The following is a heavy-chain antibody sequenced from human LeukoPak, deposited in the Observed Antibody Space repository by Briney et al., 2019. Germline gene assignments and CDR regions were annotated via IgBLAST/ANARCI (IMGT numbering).Heavy chain of an antibody. Sequence: GGSLRLSCAVSGFTFSSYSMNWVRQAPGKGLEWVSSISSSSSYIYYADSVKGRFTISRDNAKNSLYLQMNSLRAEDTAVYYCAGAFSNYDPDQNYYYYYYMDVWGKGTTVTVSS. D-gene: IGHD4-11*01. V-gene: IGHV3-21*01. CDR2: ISSSSSYI. CDR1: GFTFSSYS. J-gene: IGHJ6*03. CDR3: AGAFSNYDPDQNYYYYYYMDV.